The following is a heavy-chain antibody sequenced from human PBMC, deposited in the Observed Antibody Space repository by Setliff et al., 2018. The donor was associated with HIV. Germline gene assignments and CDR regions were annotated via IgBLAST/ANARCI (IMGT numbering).Heavy chain of an antibody. CDR2: IYHSGST. CDR3: ARLSSYRSSSYYFDY. D-gene: IGHD6-6*01. V-gene: IGHV4-39*01. CDR1: GDSTSDTTYY. Sequence: SETLSLTCSVSGDSTSDTTYYWGWIRQPPGKGLEWIGSIYHSGSTLYKPSLKSRVTMSVDTSKNQFSLKLNSVTAADTAVYHCARLSSYRSSSYYFDYWGQGALVTVSS. J-gene: IGHJ4*02.